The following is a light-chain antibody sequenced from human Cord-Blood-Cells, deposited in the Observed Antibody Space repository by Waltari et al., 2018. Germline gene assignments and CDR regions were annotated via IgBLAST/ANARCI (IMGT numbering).Light chain of an antibody. J-gene: IGKJ1*01. Sequence: DIQMTQPPPSPSASVADRVTNTCRASQSIRSYLNWYQQKPGKTPKLLIYAASSLQSGVPSRFSGSGSGTDFTLTISSLQPEDFATYYCQQSYSTPRTFGQGTKVEIK. CDR2: AAS. CDR1: QSIRSY. CDR3: QQSYSTPRT. V-gene: IGKV1-39*01.